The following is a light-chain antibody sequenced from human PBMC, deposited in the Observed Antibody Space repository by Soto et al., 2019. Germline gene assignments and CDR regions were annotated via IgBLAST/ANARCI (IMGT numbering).Light chain of an antibody. J-gene: IGKJ1*01. CDR3: QQYNDNWT. CDR2: KAS. CDR1: QSISSW. V-gene: IGKV1-5*03. Sequence: DIQMTQSPSTLSASVGDRVTITCRASQSISSWLAWYQQKPGKAPKLLIYKASTLQSGVPSRFSGSGSGTXXXXXXXXXXXXDSATYYCQQYNDNWTFGQGTKVEIK.